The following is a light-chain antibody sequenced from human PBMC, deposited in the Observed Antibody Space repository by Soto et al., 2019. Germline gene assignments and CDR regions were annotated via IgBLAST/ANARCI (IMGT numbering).Light chain of an antibody. V-gene: IGKV1-5*01. Sequence: DIQMTQSPSNLSASVGDRVTITYRASQSISSWLAWYQQKPGKAPKLLIYDASSLESGVPSRFSGSGSGTEFTLTISSLQPDDFATYYCQQYNSYSLTFGGGTKVEIK. CDR1: QSISSW. J-gene: IGKJ4*01. CDR2: DAS. CDR3: QQYNSYSLT.